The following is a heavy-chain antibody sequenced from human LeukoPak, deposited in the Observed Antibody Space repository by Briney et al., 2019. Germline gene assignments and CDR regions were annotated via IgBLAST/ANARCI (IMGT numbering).Heavy chain of an antibody. J-gene: IGHJ4*02. V-gene: IGHV1-8*01. CDR2: MNPNSGNT. D-gene: IGHD1-26*01. CDR3: ARGLAWELPNY. Sequence: ASVKVSCKSSGYTVTSYDINWVRQATGQGLEWMGWMNPNSGNTGYAQKFQGRVTMTRNTSISTAYMELSSLRSEYTAVCYCARGLAWELPNYWGQGTLVTVSS. CDR1: GYTVTSYD.